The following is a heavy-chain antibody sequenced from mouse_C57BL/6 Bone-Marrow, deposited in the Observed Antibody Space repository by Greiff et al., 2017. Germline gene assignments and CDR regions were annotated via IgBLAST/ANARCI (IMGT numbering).Heavy chain of an antibody. V-gene: IGHV1-64*01. CDR3: ARRYYSSHYYAMDY. Sequence: QVQLQQPGAELVKPGASVKLSCKASGYTFTSYWMHWVKQRPGQGLEWIGMIHPNSGSTNYNAKFKSKATLTVDKSSSTAYLQLSSLTSEDSAVYCCARRYYSSHYYAMDYWGQGTSVTVSS. CDR1: GYTFTSYW. D-gene: IGHD2-5*01. J-gene: IGHJ4*01. CDR2: IHPNSGST.